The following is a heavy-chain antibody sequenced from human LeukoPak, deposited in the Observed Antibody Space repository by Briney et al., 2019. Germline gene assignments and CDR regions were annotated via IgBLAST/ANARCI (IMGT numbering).Heavy chain of an antibody. CDR1: GFSFSSYW. J-gene: IGHJ4*02. Sequence: GGSLRLSCAASGFSFSSYWMHWVHQAPGKGLVWVSRISSDGSSTTYADSVKGRFTISRDNAKNTVYLQMNSLRAEDTAVYYCARDIALGRIEYWGQGTLVTVSS. CDR2: ISSDGSST. V-gene: IGHV3-74*03. D-gene: IGHD7-27*01. CDR3: ARDIALGRIEY.